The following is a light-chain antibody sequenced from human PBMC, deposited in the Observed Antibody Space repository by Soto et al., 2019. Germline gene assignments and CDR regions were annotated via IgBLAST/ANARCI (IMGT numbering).Light chain of an antibody. Sequence: EIVLTQSPGTLSLSRGERATLSCRASQSVSSTYLAWYQQKPGQAPRLLIYVASSRATGIPDRFTGSGSGTDFILIISRLEPEDFAMYYCQQYGRSWTFGEGTKVEI. CDR3: QQYGRSWT. J-gene: IGKJ1*01. CDR2: VAS. V-gene: IGKV3-20*01. CDR1: QSVSSTY.